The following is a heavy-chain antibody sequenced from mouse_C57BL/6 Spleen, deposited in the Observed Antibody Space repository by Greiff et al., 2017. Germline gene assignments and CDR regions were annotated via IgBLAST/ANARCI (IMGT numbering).Heavy chain of an antibody. J-gene: IGHJ3*01. CDR2: ISSGSSTN. V-gene: IGHV5-17*01. CDR1: GFTFSDYG. Sequence: EVMLVEPGGGLVKPGGSLKLSCAASGFTFSDYGMHWVRQAPEKGLEWVAYISSGSSTNYYADTVKGRFTISRDNAKNTLFLQMTSLRSEDTAMYYCARDDYDEGFAYWGQGTLVTVSA. CDR3: ARDDYDEGFAY. D-gene: IGHD2-4*01.